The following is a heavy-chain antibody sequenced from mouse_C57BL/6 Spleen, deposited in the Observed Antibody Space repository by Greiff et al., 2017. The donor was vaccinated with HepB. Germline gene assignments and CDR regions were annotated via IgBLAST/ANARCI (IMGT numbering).Heavy chain of an antibody. V-gene: IGHV5-17*01. CDR1: GFTFSDYG. D-gene: IGHD2-1*01. CDR3: ARGRLSTLDY. J-gene: IGHJ2*01. CDR2: ISSGSSTI. Sequence: EVKLMESGGGLVKPGGSLKLSCAASGFTFSDYGMHWVRQAPEKGLEWVAYISSGSSTIYYADTVKGRFTISRDNAKNTLFLQMTSLRSEDTAMYYCARGRLSTLDYWGQGTTLTVSS.